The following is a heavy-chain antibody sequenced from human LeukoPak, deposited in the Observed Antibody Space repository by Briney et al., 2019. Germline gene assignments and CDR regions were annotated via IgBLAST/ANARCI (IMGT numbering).Heavy chain of an antibody. CDR1: EFTFSDYY. D-gene: IGHD3-10*01. CDR2: ISSSGTYT. V-gene: IGHV3-11*06. Sequence: PGGSLRLSCAASEFTFSDYYMNWIRQAPGKGLEWVSFISSSGTYTNFADSVKGRFTISRDNAKNSLYLQMNSLRAEDTAVYYCARVGVYYGSGSYYEWFDPWGQGTLVTVSS. J-gene: IGHJ5*02. CDR3: ARVGVYYGSGSYYEWFDP.